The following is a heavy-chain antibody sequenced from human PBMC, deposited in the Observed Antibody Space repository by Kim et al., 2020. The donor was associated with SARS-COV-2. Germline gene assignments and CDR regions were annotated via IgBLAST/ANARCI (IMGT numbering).Heavy chain of an antibody. CDR2: ISYDGSNK. CDR1: GFTFSSYG. D-gene: IGHD1-7*01. V-gene: IGHV3-30*18. J-gene: IGHJ4*02. Sequence: GGSLRLSCAASGFTFSSYGMHWVRQAPGKGLEWVAVISYDGSNKYYADSVKGRFTISRDNSKNTLYLQMNSLRAEDTAVYYCAKPAGVNWNYARPPPFDYWGQGTLVTVSS. CDR3: AKPAGVNWNYARPPPFDY.